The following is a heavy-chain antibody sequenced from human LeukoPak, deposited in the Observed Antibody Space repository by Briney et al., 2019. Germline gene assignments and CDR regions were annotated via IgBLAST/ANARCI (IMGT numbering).Heavy chain of an antibody. CDR1: GFTVSSNY. V-gene: IGHV3-33*08. CDR3: ARDHPVET. Sequence: GGSLRLSCAASGFTVSSNYMSWVRQAPGKGLEWVAVIWYDGSNKYYADSVKGRFTISRDNSKNTLYLQMNSLRAEDTAVYYCARDHPVETWGQGTLVTVSS. J-gene: IGHJ5*02. CDR2: IWYDGSNK.